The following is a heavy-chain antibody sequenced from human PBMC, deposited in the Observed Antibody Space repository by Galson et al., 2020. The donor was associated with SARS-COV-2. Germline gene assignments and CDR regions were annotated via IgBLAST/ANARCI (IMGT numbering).Heavy chain of an antibody. CDR2: INHSGST. CDR1: GGSFSGYY. D-gene: IGHD3-10*01. J-gene: IGHJ4*02. Sequence: SETLSLTCAVYGGSFSGYYWSWIRQPPGKGLEWIGEINHSGSTNYNPSLKSRVTISVDTSKNQFSLKLSSVTAADTAVYYCATRHPDYYGSGSYGDLDYWGQGTLVTVSS. CDR3: ATRHPDYYGSGSYGDLDY. V-gene: IGHV4-34*01.